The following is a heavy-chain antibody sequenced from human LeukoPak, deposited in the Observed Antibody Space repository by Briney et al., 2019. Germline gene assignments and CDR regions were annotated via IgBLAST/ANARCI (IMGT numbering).Heavy chain of an antibody. D-gene: IGHD2-8*01. J-gene: IGHJ5*02. V-gene: IGHV4-34*01. CDR3: ALGYCTNGVCYTGWFDP. Sequence: SETLSLTCAVYGGSFSGYYWSWIRQPPGKGLEWIGEINHSGSTNYNPSLKSRVTISVDTSKNQFYLKLSSVTAADTAVYYCALGYCTNGVCYTGWFDPWGQGTLVTVSS. CDR2: INHSGST. CDR1: GGSFSGYY.